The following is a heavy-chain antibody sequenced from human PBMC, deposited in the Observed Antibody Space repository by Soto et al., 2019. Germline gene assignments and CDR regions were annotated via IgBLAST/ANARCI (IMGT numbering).Heavy chain of an antibody. CDR3: ARIYSGNYRLDD. CDR1: GYTFTSHW. V-gene: IGHV5-51*01. D-gene: IGHD1-26*01. Sequence: GEALKISWKGSGYTFTSHWIAWVRQMPGKGLEWMGIMYPGESDTRYSPSFQGQVTISADKSISTAYLQWSSLKASDTAMYYCARIYSGNYRLDDWGQGTTVTVSS. J-gene: IGHJ6*02. CDR2: MYPGESDT.